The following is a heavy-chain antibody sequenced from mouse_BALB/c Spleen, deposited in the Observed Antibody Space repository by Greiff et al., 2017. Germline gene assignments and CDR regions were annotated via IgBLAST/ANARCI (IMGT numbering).Heavy chain of an antibody. J-gene: IGHJ1*01. V-gene: IGHV1-69*02. CDR2: IYPSDSYT. Sequence: QVQLKQPGAELVRPGASVKLSCKASGYTFTSYWINWVKQRPGQGLEWIGNIYPSDSYTNYNQKFKDKATLTVDKSSSTAYMQLSSPTSEDSAVYYCTRSYGPYWYFDVWGAGTTVTVSS. CDR3: TRSYGPYWYFDV. CDR1: GYTFTSYW. D-gene: IGHD1-1*02.